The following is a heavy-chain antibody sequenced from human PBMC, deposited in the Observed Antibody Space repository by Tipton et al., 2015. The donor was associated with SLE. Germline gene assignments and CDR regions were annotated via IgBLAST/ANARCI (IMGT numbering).Heavy chain of an antibody. V-gene: IGHV4-61*02. CDR1: GGSISSGSYH. D-gene: IGHD1-26*01. CDR2: IYTSGST. CDR3: ARDFWSQIVGAGGAFHI. Sequence: TLSLTCTVSGGSISSGSYHWSWIRQPAGKGLEWIGRIYTSGSTNYNPSLKSRVTISVDTSKNQFSLKLSSVTAADTAVYYCARDFWSQIVGAGGAFHIWGQGTMVTVSS. J-gene: IGHJ3*02.